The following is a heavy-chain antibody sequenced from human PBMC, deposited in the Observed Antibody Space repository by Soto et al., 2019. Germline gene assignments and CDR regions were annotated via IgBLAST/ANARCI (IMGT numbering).Heavy chain of an antibody. V-gene: IGHV1-69*13. Sequence: ASVKVSCKASGGTFSSYAISWVRQAPGQGLEWMGGIIPIFGTANYAQKFQGRVTITADESTSTAYMELSSLRSEDTAVYYCASGYSYGHRANYWGQGTLVTVSS. CDR3: ASGYSYGHRANY. CDR2: IIPIFGTA. D-gene: IGHD5-18*01. J-gene: IGHJ4*02. CDR1: GGTFSSYA.